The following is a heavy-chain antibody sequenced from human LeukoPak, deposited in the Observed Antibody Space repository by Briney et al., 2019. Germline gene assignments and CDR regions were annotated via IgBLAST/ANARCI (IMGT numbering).Heavy chain of an antibody. V-gene: IGHV3-74*01. Sequence: PGGSLRLSCAASGNYWMHWVRQVPGKGLVWVSHINSDGSWTSYADSVKGRFTISRDNSKNTLYLQMNSLRAEDTAVYYCAKDYYGSGSYYNPWHYYYGMDVWGQGTTVTVSS. CDR3: AKDYYGSGSYYNPWHYYYGMDV. CDR2: INSDGSWT. D-gene: IGHD3-10*01. J-gene: IGHJ6*02. CDR1: GNYW.